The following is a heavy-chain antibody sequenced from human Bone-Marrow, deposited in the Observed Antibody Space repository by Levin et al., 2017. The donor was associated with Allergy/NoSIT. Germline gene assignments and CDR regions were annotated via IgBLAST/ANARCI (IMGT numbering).Heavy chain of an antibody. J-gene: IGHJ6*02. V-gene: IGHV4-59*01. Sequence: SETLSLTCTVSGGSISSYYWSWIRQPPGKGLEWIGPMFYSGGSNYNPSIKSRVTMSADTSKNQFSLKLRSVTAADTAMYFCARDLRYRDGDHSYAMDVWGQGTTVTGSS. CDR1: GGSISSYY. CDR3: ARDLRYRDGDHSYAMDV. CDR2: MFYSGGS. D-gene: IGHD5-18*01.